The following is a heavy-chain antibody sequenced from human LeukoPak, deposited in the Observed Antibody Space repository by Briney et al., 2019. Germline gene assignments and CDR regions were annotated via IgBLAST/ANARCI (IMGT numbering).Heavy chain of an antibody. V-gene: IGHV1-3*01. CDR3: ARISSITYYYGSGSSLGY. CDR2: INAGNGNT. J-gene: IGHJ4*02. CDR1: GYTFTSYA. D-gene: IGHD3-10*01. Sequence: GASVKVSCKASGYTFTSYAMHWVRQAPGQRLEWMGWINAGNGNTKYSQKFQGRVTITRDTSASTAYMELSSLRSEDTAVYYCARISSITYYYGSGSSLGYWGQGTLVTVSS.